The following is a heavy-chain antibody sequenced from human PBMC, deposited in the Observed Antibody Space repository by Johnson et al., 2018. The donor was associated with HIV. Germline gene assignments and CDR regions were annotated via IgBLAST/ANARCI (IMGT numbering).Heavy chain of an antibody. Sequence: QVQLVESGGGVVQPGKSLTLSCVGSGLSFSNFGIHWVRQAPGKGPEWVAVISFDGNLKKYADSVKRRFTISRDNAKNSLYLQMNSLRAEDTAVYYCAKAVTGEGAFDIWGQGTMVTVSS. J-gene: IGHJ3*02. CDR2: ISFDGNLK. D-gene: IGHD7-27*01. V-gene: IGHV3-33*03. CDR3: AKAVTGEGAFDI. CDR1: GLSFSNFG.